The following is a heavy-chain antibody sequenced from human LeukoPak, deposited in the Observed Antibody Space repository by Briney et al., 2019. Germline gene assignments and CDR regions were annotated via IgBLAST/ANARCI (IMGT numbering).Heavy chain of an antibody. CDR1: GFSVSDHY. CDR2: IFADDLT. V-gene: IGHV3-53*01. J-gene: IGHJ4*02. D-gene: IGHD2/OR15-2a*01. Sequence: PGGSLRLSCVVSGFSVSDHYMSWVRQAPGKGLQWLSVIFADDLTYYEDSIKGRFTISRDRSQNTLYLQMKSLRAEDTAVYYCARGAVSTFARFDSWGQGTLVSVSS. CDR3: ARGAVSTFARFDS.